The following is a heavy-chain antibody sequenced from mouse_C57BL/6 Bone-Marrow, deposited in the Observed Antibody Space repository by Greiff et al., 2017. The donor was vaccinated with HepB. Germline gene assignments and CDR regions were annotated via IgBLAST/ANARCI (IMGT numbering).Heavy chain of an antibody. CDR1: GFTFSNYW. CDR2: IRLKSDNYAT. J-gene: IGHJ2*01. Sequence: EVQVVESGGGLVQPGGSMKLSCVASGFTFSNYWMNWVRQSPEKGLEWVAQIRLKSDNYATHYAESVKGRFTISRDDSKSSVYLQMNNLRAEDTGIYYCTGGSSFYFDYWGQGTTLTVSS. CDR3: TGGSSFYFDY. D-gene: IGHD1-1*01. V-gene: IGHV6-3*01.